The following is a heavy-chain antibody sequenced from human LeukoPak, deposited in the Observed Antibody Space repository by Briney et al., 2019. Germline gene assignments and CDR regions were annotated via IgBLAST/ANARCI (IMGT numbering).Heavy chain of an antibody. D-gene: IGHD3-10*01. J-gene: IGHJ1*01. Sequence: PSETLSLTCSVSGGSISSYYWSWIRQPPGKGLEWIGYFYYTGSTNFDPSLKSRVTMSLDTSKNQLSLKLISVTATDTAVYYCVRSGGRGGGVWGQGTLVTVSS. V-gene: IGHV4-59*01. CDR2: FYYTGST. CDR1: GGSISSYY. CDR3: VRSGGRGGGV.